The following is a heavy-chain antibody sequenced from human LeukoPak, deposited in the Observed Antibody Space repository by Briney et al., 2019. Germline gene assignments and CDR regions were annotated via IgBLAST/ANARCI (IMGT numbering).Heavy chain of an antibody. Sequence: VASVKVSCNASGYTFTSYGISWVRQAPGQGLEWMGWISAYNGNTNYAQKLQGRVTMTTDTSTSTAYMELRSLRSDDTAVYYCARVCSSTSCYTDYYYYMDVWGKGTTVTVSS. J-gene: IGHJ6*03. CDR3: ARVCSSTSCYTDYYYYMDV. CDR1: GYTFTSYG. D-gene: IGHD2-2*02. V-gene: IGHV1-18*01. CDR2: ISAYNGNT.